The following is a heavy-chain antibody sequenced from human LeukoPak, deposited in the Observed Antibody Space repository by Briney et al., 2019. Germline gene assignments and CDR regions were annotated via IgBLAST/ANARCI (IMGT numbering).Heavy chain of an antibody. J-gene: IGHJ4*02. CDR1: GGSITTGSYY. D-gene: IGHD2-8*01. Sequence: PSETLSLTCTVSGGSITTGSYYWIWIRQPAGKGLEWIGRIYTTGSTDYNPSLKSRVTISVDTSNNQFSLRLTSVTAADTAVYYCARQSNTLIYPRQFASWGQGTQVTVSS. V-gene: IGHV4-61*02. CDR3: ARQSNTLIYPRQFAS. CDR2: IYTTGST.